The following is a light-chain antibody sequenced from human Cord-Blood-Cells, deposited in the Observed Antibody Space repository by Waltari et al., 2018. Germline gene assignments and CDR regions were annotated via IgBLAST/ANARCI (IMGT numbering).Light chain of an antibody. V-gene: IGKV2-40*01. CDR3: MQRIEFPYT. Sequence: DIVMTQSLLSLLVTPGELASISCRSRQSLLYSDNGTTYFDWYLQQPGKSPQLLIYTLSYRASGVPDRFSGSGSGTDFTLKISRVEAEDVGVYYCMQRIEFPYTFGQGTKLEIK. J-gene: IGKJ2*01. CDR2: TLS. CDR1: QSLLYSDNGTTY.